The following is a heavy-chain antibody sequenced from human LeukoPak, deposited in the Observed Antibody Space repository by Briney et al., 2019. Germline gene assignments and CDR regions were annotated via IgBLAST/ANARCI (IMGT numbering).Heavy chain of an antibody. Sequence: SETLSLTCTVSRGSTSTYDWSWIRQPAGKGLEWIGRICPSGNTNFNPSLMSRLTMSIDTSKNQFSLKLSSVTAGATAVYYCARLLRFGYCSTTTCNWFDPGGQGTLATVS. CDR1: RGSTSTYD. J-gene: IGHJ5*02. CDR2: ICPSGNT. CDR3: ARLLRFGYCSTTTCNWFDP. V-gene: IGHV4-4*07. D-gene: IGHD2-2*03.